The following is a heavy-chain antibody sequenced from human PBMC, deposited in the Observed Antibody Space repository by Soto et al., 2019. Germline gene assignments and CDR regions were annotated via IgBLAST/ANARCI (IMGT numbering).Heavy chain of an antibody. V-gene: IGHV4-59*12. CDR2: IYYSGST. J-gene: IGHJ5*02. CDR1: GGSISSYY. Sequence: SETLSLTCTVSGGSISSYYWSWIRQPPGKGLEWIAYIYYSGSTEYNPSLKSRVTISVDRSKNQFSLKLSSVTAADTAVYYCAREGAGTVWFDPWGQGTLVTVSS. D-gene: IGHD6-13*01. CDR3: AREGAGTVWFDP.